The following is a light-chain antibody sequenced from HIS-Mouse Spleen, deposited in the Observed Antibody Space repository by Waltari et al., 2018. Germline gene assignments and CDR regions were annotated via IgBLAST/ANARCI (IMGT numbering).Light chain of an antibody. CDR3: YSTDSSGNHWV. CDR1: ALPNTY. J-gene: IGLJ3*02. Sequence: SYELTQPPSVSVSPGQTARITCSGDALPNTYAYWYQQKSGQAPVLVIYEDRKRPSGIPERFSGSSSGTMATLTISGAQVEDEADYYCYSTDSSGNHWVFGGGTKLTVL. V-gene: IGLV3-10*01. CDR2: EDR.